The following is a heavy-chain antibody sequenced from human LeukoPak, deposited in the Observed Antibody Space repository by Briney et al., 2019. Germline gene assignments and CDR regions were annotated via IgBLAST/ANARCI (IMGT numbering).Heavy chain of an antibody. CDR1: GDSISSGYY. V-gene: IGHV4-38-2*02. Sequence: SETLSLTCAVSGDSISSGYYWGWIRQPPGKGLEWIGSIYHAGRIYYNPSLKSRVTISVDTSKNQFSLKLSSVTAADTAVFYCARDETTFESNNWFDPWGQGTLVTVSS. CDR3: ARDETTFESNNWFDP. J-gene: IGHJ5*02. D-gene: IGHD2/OR15-2a*01. CDR2: IYHAGRI.